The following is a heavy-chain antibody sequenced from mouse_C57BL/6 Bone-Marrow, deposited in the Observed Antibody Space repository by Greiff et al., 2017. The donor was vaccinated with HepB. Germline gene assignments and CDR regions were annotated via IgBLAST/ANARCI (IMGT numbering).Heavy chain of an antibody. J-gene: IGHJ2*01. CDR2: ISDGGSYT. CDR3: ARGLYNYFDY. D-gene: IGHD1-1*01. CDR1: GFTFSSYA. Sequence: DVQLVESGGGLVKPGGSLKLSCAASGFTFSSYAMSWVRQTPEKRLEWVATISDGGSYTYYPDNVKGRFTISRDNAKNNLYLQMSHLKSEDTAMYYCARGLYNYFDYWGQGTTLTVSS. V-gene: IGHV5-4*01.